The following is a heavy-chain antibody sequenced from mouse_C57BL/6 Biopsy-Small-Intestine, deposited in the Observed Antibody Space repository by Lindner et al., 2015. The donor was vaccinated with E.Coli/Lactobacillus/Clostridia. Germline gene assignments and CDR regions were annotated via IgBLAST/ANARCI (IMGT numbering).Heavy chain of an antibody. CDR2: IDPYTGAT. CDR1: GYSFTGYN. J-gene: IGHJ2*01. CDR3: TRLSGGWLLGY. Sequence: VQLQESGPELVKPGASVKMSCKASGYSFTGYNMHWVKQSHGKGLEWIGYIDPYTGATNYNQKFKGKATLTVDKSSSTAYMQLNSLTSEDSAVYYCTRLSGGWLLGYWGQGTTLTVSS. D-gene: IGHD2-3*01. V-gene: IGHV1S135*01.